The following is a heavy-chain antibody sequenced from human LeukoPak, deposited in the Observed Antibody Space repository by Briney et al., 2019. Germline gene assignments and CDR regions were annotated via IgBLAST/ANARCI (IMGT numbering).Heavy chain of an antibody. CDR3: ARDVRSGDTRIYYFDY. J-gene: IGHJ4*02. CDR1: GGSISSHY. D-gene: IGHD5-18*01. Sequence: PSETLSLTCTVSGGSISSHYWSWIRQPAGKGLDWIGRIYTSGSTNYNPSLKSRVTMSLDTSKNQFSLKLRAVTAADTAVYYCARDVRSGDTRIYYFDYWGQGTLVTVSS. CDR2: IYTSGST. V-gene: IGHV4-4*07.